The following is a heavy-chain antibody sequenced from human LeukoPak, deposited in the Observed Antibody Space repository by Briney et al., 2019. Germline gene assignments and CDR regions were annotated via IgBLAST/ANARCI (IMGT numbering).Heavy chain of an antibody. D-gene: IGHD1-14*01. Sequence: ASVKVSCKASGGTFSNYAISWVRQAPGQGLEWMGGIIPIFGTANYAQKFRGRVTITADKSTRTAYMELSSLRSEDTAVYYCARAPITPFTYSWFDPWGQGTLVTVSS. V-gene: IGHV1-69*06. CDR2: IIPIFGTA. CDR3: ARAPITPFTYSWFDP. J-gene: IGHJ5*02. CDR1: GGTFSNYA.